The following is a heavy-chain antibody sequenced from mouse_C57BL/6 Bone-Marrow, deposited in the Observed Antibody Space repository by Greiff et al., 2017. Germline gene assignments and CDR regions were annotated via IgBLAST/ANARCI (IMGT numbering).Heavy chain of an antibody. Sequence: VQLQQSGAELVRPGASVKLSCTASGFNIKDDYMHWVKQRPEQGLEWIGWIDPENGDTEYASKFQGKATIPADTSSNTAYLQLSRLTSEDTAVYYCTTCGYYSYYAMDYWGQGTSVTVSS. V-gene: IGHV14-4*01. CDR3: TTCGYYSYYAMDY. J-gene: IGHJ4*01. D-gene: IGHD2-3*01. CDR2: IDPENGDT. CDR1: GFNIKDDY.